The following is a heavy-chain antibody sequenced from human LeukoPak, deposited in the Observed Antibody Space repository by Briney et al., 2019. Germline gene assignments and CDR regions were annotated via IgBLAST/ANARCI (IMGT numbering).Heavy chain of an antibody. V-gene: IGHV4-39*07. CDR3: ARVRPTYYYDSSGYYAHLRLDYFDY. Sequence: PSETLSLTCTVSGGSISSGDYYWSWIRQPPGKGLEWIGEINHSGSTNYNPSLKSRVTISVDTSKNQFSLKLSSVTAADTAVYYCARVRPTYYYDSSGYYAHLRLDYFDYWGQGTLVTVSS. D-gene: IGHD3-22*01. CDR1: GGSISSGDYY. J-gene: IGHJ4*02. CDR2: INHSGST.